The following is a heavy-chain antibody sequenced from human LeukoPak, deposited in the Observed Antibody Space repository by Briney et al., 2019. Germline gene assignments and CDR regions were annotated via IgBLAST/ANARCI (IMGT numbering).Heavy chain of an antibody. V-gene: IGHV3-30*04. CDR1: GFTFSSYA. D-gene: IGHD2-21*01. CDR2: ISYDGSNK. J-gene: IGHJ6*03. CDR3: AKDNRLGILSYYMDV. Sequence: GGSLRLSCAASGFTFSSYAMHWVRQAPGKGLEWVAVISYDGSNKYYADSVKGRFTISRDNSKNTLYLQMNSLRAEDTAVYYCAKDNRLGILSYYMDVWGKGTTVTISS.